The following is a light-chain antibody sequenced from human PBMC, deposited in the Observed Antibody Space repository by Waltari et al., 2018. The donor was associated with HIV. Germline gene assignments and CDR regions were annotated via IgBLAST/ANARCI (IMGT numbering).Light chain of an antibody. CDR2: EVS. CDR3: SSYTTTSTWV. V-gene: IGLV2-14*01. Sequence: QSALTQPASVSGSHGQSITISCTGTSSDVGGYNYVSWYQQHPGKAPKVMIYEVSNRPSGVSNRFSGSKSGNTASLTISGLQAEDEADYYCSSYTTTSTWVFGGGTKLTVL. CDR1: SSDVGGYNY. J-gene: IGLJ3*02.